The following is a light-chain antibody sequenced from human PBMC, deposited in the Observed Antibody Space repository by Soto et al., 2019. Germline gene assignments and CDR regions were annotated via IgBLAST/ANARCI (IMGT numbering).Light chain of an antibody. Sequence: EIVMTQSPATLSVSPGERATLSCRASQSVSSNLAWYQQKPGQAPRLLIYGASTRATGIPARFSGSGSGTEFTRTINSLQSEDFAVYYCKQYNNWPRTFGQGTKVEIK. CDR3: KQYNNWPRT. CDR1: QSVSSN. V-gene: IGKV3-15*01. CDR2: GAS. J-gene: IGKJ1*01.